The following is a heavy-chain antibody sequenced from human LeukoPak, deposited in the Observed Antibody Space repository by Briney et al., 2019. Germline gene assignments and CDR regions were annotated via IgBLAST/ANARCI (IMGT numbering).Heavy chain of an antibody. J-gene: IGHJ4*02. CDR1: GGSISSGSYY. D-gene: IGHD3-22*01. CDR2: ISGSGGTA. Sequence: ETLSLTCTVSGGSISSGSYYWSWVRQAPGKGLEWVSAISGSGGTAYYADSVKGRFTISRDNSKNTLYLQMNSLRAEDTAVYYCAKKGYYDGSGYYMYYFDHWGQGTLVTVSS. V-gene: IGHV3-23*01. CDR3: AKKGYYDGSGYYMYYFDH.